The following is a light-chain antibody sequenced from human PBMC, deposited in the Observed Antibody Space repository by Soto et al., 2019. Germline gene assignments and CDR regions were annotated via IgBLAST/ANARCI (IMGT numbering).Light chain of an antibody. CDR1: SGSVSTSYY. CDR3: VLYMGSGLWV. Sequence: QAVVTQEPSFSVSPGRTVTLTCGLSSGSVSTSYYPSWYQQTPGQAPRTLIYSTNTRSSGVPDRFSGSILGNKAALTITGAQADDESDYCCVLYMGSGLWVFGGGTKLTVL. V-gene: IGLV8-61*01. CDR2: STN. J-gene: IGLJ3*02.